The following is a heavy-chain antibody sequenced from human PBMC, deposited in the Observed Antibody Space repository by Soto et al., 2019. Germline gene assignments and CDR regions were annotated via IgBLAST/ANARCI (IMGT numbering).Heavy chain of an antibody. Sequence: PGGSLRLSCAASGFTFSDYYMSWFRQAPGKGLEWVSYISSSGSTIYYADSVKGRFTISRDNAKNSLYLQMNSLRAEDTAVYYCAGDGGYYDSSCPIDVWGQRTTVTVSS. J-gene: IGHJ6*02. CDR2: ISSSGSTI. CDR3: AGDGGYYDSSCPIDV. D-gene: IGHD3-22*01. V-gene: IGHV3-11*01. CDR1: GFTFSDYY.